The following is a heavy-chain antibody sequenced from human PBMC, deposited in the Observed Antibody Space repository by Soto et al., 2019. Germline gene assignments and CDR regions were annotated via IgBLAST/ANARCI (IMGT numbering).Heavy chain of an antibody. Sequence: GGSLRLSCAASGFTFRDYNMNWVRQAPGKGLEWVSYISSSSSTIYYADSVKGRFTISRDNANNSLFLQMNSLRAEDTAVYYCARDWSAYGDWRPFDYWGQGTLVTVSS. V-gene: IGHV3-48*01. J-gene: IGHJ4*02. CDR1: GFTFRDYN. CDR3: ARDWSAYGDWRPFDY. CDR2: ISSSSSTI. D-gene: IGHD4-17*01.